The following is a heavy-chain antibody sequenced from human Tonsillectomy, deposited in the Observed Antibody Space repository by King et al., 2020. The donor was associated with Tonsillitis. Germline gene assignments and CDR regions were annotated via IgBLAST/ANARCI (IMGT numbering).Heavy chain of an antibody. CDR2: INTKTVGT. J-gene: IGHJ3*01. Sequence: IQLVQSGAEVKKPGASMKVSCKTSGYTFIDFYIHWVRQAPGQGLEWMGWINTKTVGTNYAPKFPGRVTFTRDTSISTVYMEVTSLRSDDTAVYYCARSPPYYYGSGGYYGSTGFDVWGQGTMVTVSS. V-gene: IGHV1-2*02. D-gene: IGHD3-22*01. CDR1: GYTFIDFY. CDR3: ARSPPYYYGSGGYYGSTGFDV.